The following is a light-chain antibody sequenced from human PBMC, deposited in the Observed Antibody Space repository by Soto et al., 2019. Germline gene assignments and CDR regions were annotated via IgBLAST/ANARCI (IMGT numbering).Light chain of an antibody. V-gene: IGLV2-23*02. J-gene: IGLJ3*02. CDR1: SNDVGGYNL. Sequence: QSALTQPASVSGSPGQSITISCTCASNDVGGYNLVSWFQQHPGKAPKLMVSEVNKRPSGVSNRFSGSKSANTASLTISGLQAEDEADYYCCSHVGGSSPQWVFGGGTKLTVL. CDR2: EVN. CDR3: CSHVGGSSPQWV.